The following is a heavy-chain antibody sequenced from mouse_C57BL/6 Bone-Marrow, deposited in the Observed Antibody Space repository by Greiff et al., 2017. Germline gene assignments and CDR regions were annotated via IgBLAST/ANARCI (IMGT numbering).Heavy chain of an antibody. D-gene: IGHD2-3*01. CDR1: LYTFTSYW. CDR2: IYPSDSET. CDR3: ARGYDVYYGFFYYAMDY. V-gene: IGHV1-61*01. J-gene: IGHJ4*01. Sequence: QVQLQQPGAELVRPGSSVKLSCKASLYTFTSYWMDWVKQRPGQGLEWIGNIYPSDSETHYTQKFKDKATLTVDKSSSTAYMQLSSLTSEDSAVYYCARGYDVYYGFFYYAMDYWGQGTSVTVSS.